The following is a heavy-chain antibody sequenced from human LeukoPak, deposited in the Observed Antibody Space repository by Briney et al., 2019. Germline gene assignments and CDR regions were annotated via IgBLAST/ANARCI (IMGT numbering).Heavy chain of an antibody. J-gene: IGHJ6*03. V-gene: IGHV3-30*02. CDR2: IRYDGSNK. CDR3: AKGPGYYPYYYYYMDV. D-gene: IGHD3-3*01. Sequence: GGSLRLSCAASGFTFSSYGMHWVRQAPGKGLEWVAFIRYDGSNKYYADSVKGRFTISRDNSKNTVYLQMNSLRAEDTAVYYCAKGPGYYPYYYYYMDVWGKGTTVTIS. CDR1: GFTFSSYG.